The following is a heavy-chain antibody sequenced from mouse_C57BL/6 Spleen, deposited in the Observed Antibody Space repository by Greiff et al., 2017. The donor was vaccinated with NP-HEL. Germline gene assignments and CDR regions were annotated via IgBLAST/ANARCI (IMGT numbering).Heavy chain of an antibody. CDR3: ERGTYYGSGGYFDV. Sequence: QVQLQQPGAELVRPGSSVKLSCKASGYTFTSYWMDWVKQRPGQGLEWIGNIYPSDSDTHYNQKFKDKATLTVDKSSSTAYMQLSSLTSEDSAVSYYERGTYYGSGGYFDVWGTGTTVTVSS. J-gene: IGHJ1*03. CDR2: IYPSDSDT. D-gene: IGHD1-1*01. V-gene: IGHV1-61*01. CDR1: GYTFTSYW.